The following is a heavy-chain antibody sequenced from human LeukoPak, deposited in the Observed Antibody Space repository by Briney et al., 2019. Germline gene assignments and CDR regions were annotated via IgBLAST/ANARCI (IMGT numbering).Heavy chain of an antibody. CDR3: ARALGYCSSASCYYFDN. J-gene: IGHJ4*02. D-gene: IGHD2-2*01. V-gene: IGHV3-48*01. CDR1: GLTFSSYA. CDR2: ISSRSSTI. Sequence: GGSLRLSCAASGLTFSSYAMTWVRQAPGKGLEWVSYISSRSSTIYYADSVKGRFTISRDNAKNSLYLQMNSLRAEDTAVYYCARALGYCSSASCYYFDNWGQGTPVTVSS.